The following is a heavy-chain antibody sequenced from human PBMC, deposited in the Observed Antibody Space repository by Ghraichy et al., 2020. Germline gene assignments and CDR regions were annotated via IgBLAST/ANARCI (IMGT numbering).Heavy chain of an antibody. CDR1: GGSISSYY. J-gene: IGHJ6*02. CDR2: IYNDGSA. D-gene: IGHD1-7*01. Sequence: SETLSLTCTVSGGSISSYYWSWMRHSPGKGLEWNGYIYNDGSAKSNPSLKSRFTISVDTSKNQFYLKMRSVTAADTAIYYCARDRGTWNFENDRYYYFGMDVCGPGTTVTVS. CDR3: ARDRGTWNFENDRYYYFGMDV. V-gene: IGHV4-59*01.